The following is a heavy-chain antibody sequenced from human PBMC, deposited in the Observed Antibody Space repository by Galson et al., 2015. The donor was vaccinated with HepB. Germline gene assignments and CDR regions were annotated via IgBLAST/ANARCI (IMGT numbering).Heavy chain of an antibody. Sequence: LRLSCAASGFPFGDYAMSWVRQAPGKGLEWVGFIRSKAYGGTTEYAASVKGRFTISRDDSKSIAYLQMNSLKTEDTAVYYCTRDSGGYYGSGSYHSAAFDIWGQGTMVTVSS. CDR2: IRSKAYGGTT. CDR1: GFPFGDYA. D-gene: IGHD3-10*01. CDR3: TRDSGGYYGSGSYHSAAFDI. J-gene: IGHJ3*02. V-gene: IGHV3-49*04.